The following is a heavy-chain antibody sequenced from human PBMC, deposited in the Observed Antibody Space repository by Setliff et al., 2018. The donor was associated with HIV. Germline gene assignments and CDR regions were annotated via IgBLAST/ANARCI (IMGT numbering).Heavy chain of an antibody. D-gene: IGHD3-10*01. CDR2: VYYSGGT. J-gene: IGHJ4*02. Sequence: PSETLSLTCTVSGGSVSDTSYYWGWIRQPPGKGLEWLANVYYSGGTYYNPSLNSRVTISVDTSKSQFSLKLTSVTAADTALYYCVTTDYFYGRNNFEYWGQGALVTVSS. CDR3: VTTDYFYGRNNFEY. V-gene: IGHV4-39*01. CDR1: GGSVSDTSYY.